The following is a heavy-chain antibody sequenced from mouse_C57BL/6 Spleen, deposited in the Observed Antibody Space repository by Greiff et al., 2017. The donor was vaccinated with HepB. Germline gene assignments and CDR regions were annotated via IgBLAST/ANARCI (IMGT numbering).Heavy chain of an antibody. CDR2: ISSGSSTI. J-gene: IGHJ4*01. CDR3: AKGLFYGPYAMDY. Sequence: EVQRVESGGGLVKPGGSLKLSCAASGFTFSDYGMRWVRQAPEKGLEWVAYISSGSSTIYYADTVKGRFTISRDNAKNTLFLQMTSLRSEDTAMYYCAKGLFYGPYAMDYWGQGTSVTVSS. D-gene: IGHD2-1*01. CDR1: GFTFSDYG. V-gene: IGHV5-17*01.